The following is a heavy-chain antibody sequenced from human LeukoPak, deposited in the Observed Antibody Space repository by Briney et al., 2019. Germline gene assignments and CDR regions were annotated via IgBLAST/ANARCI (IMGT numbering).Heavy chain of an antibody. Sequence: PSETPSLTCAVSGYSISSLYYWGWIRQPPGKGLEWITSIHHSGSTDYNPSLKSRVTISVDTSKNQFSLKLKYVTAADTAVYYCARLGYCSSTSCYPDYWGQGTLVTVSS. V-gene: IGHV4-38-2*01. D-gene: IGHD2-2*01. J-gene: IGHJ4*02. CDR2: IHHSGST. CDR3: ARLGYCSSTSCYPDY. CDR1: GYSISSLYY.